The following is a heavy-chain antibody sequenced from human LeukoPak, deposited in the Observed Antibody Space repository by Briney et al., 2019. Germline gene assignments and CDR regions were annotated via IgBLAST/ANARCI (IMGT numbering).Heavy chain of an antibody. D-gene: IGHD1-1*01. Sequence: SVTVSCKASGGTFSSYAISWVRQAPGQGLEWMGGIIPIFGTANYAQKFQGRVTITTDESTSTAYMELSSLRSEDTAVYYCASRTETGANYYYYYYMDVWGKGTTVTVSS. V-gene: IGHV1-69*05. CDR2: IIPIFGTA. CDR3: ASRTETGANYYYYYYMDV. J-gene: IGHJ6*03. CDR1: GGTFSSYA.